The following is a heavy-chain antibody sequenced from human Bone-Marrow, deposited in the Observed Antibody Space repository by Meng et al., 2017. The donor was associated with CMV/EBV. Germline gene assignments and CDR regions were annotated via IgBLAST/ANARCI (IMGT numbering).Heavy chain of an antibody. CDR3: ARGRGRPDY. D-gene: IGHD3-10*01. J-gene: IGHJ4*02. CDR2: INDSEST. Sequence: SETLSLTCAVDGESFSGFYWTWIRQSPGKGLEWIGEINDSESTNYNPSLKSPVSMSVDTSKNQFSLKLNSVTAADTAVYYCARGRGRPDYWAQGMLVTVSS. CDR1: GESFSGFY. V-gene: IGHV4-34*01.